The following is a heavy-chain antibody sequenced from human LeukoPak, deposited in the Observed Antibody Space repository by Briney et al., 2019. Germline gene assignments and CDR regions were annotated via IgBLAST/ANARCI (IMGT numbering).Heavy chain of an antibody. V-gene: IGHV5-51*01. J-gene: IGHJ4*02. CDR3: ARQSLIIGTTGIEY. Sequence: GESLNISCKGSGYSFASYWIGWVRQMPGKGLEWMGIIYPGDSDTRYSPSFEGQVSISADKSISTAYLQWSSLKASDTAMYYCARQSLIIGTTGIEYWGQGTLVTVSS. CDR1: GYSFASYW. CDR2: IYPGDSDT. D-gene: IGHD1-20*01.